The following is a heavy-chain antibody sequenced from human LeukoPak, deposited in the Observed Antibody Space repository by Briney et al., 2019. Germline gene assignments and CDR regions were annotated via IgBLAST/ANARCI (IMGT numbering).Heavy chain of an antibody. D-gene: IGHD2-15*01. J-gene: IGHJ4*02. CDR3: ARDQGGGSDY. CDR1: GYSISSGYY. Sequence: SETLSLTCTVSGYSISSGYYWGWIRQPPGKGLEWIGSIYHSGSTYYNPSLKSRVTISVDTSKNQFSLKLSSVTAADTAVYYCARDQGGGSDYWGQGTLVTVSS. CDR2: IYHSGST. V-gene: IGHV4-38-2*02.